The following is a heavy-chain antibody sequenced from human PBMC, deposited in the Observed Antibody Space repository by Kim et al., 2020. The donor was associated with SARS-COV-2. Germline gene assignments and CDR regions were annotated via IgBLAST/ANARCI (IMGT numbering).Heavy chain of an antibody. CDR2: IYYSGST. D-gene: IGHD3-22*01. CDR1: GGSISSYY. V-gene: IGHV4-59*01. Sequence: SETLSLTCTVSGGSISSYYWSWIRQPPGKGLEWIGYIYYSGSTNYNPSLKSRVTISVDTSKNQFSLKLSSVTAADTAVYYCARGRSYYDSSGYYPYYFDYGGQGTLVTVSS. CDR3: ARGRSYYDSSGYYPYYFDY. J-gene: IGHJ4*02.